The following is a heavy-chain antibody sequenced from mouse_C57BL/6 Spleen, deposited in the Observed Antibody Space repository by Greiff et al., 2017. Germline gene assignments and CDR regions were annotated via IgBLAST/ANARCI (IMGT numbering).Heavy chain of an antibody. CDR1: GFTFKDYG. J-gene: IGHJ2*01. CDR2: IYPRSGNT. CDR3: ERSEDDYGYYFDY. D-gene: IGHD2-4*01. V-gene: IGHV1-81*01. Sequence: QVQLQQSGAELARPGASVKLSCKASGFTFKDYGISWVKQSTGQGLEWIGEIYPRSGNTYYIEQFKGKATLTADKSSSTAYMELRSLTSEDSAVSSCERSEDDYGYYFDYWGQGTTLTVSS.